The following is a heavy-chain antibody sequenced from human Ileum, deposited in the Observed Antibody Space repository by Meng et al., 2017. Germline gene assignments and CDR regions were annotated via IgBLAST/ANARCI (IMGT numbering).Heavy chain of an antibody. CDR3: AKVPTYYYDSSGYYYSDYWYFDL. Sequence: EPLKISGPASGLTFSSYPMSWVRQAPGKGLEWVSAISGSGGSTYYADSVKGRFTISRDNSKNTLYLQMNSLRAEDTAVYYCAKVPTYYYDSSGYYYSDYWYFDLWGRGTLVTVSS. CDR1: GLTFSSYP. V-gene: IGHV3-23*01. J-gene: IGHJ2*01. CDR2: ISGSGGST. D-gene: IGHD3-22*01.